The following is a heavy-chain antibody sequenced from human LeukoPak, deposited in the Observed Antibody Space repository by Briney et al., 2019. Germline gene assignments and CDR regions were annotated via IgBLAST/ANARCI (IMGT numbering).Heavy chain of an antibody. CDR2: IYYSGST. V-gene: IGHV4-59*08. J-gene: IGHJ4*02. Sequence: SETLSLTCTLSGVYISSYYWSWIRQPPGKGLEWIGYIYYSGSTNYNPSLKSRVTISVDTSKNQFSLNLSSVTAADTAVYYCARHFSGGSYSHWGQGTLVTVSS. D-gene: IGHD1-26*01. CDR3: ARHFSGGSYSH. CDR1: GVYISSYY.